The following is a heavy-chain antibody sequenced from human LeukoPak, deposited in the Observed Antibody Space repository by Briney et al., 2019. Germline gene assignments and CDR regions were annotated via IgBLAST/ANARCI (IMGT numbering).Heavy chain of an antibody. CDR2: ISSSSSYI. J-gene: IGHJ4*02. V-gene: IGHV3-21*01. CDR1: GFTFSSYS. Sequence: PGGSLRLSCAASGFTFSSYSMNWVRQAPGKGLEWVSSISSSSSYIYYADSVKGRFTISRDNAKNSLYLQMTSLRAEDTAVYYCARDRATVTTNPRGVEDYWGQGTLVTVSS. CDR3: ARDRATVTTNPRGVEDY. D-gene: IGHD4-17*01.